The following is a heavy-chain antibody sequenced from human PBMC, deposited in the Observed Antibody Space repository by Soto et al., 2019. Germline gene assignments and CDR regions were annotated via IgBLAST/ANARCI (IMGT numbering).Heavy chain of an antibody. V-gene: IGHV3-23*01. D-gene: IGHD3-9*01. CDR2: ISGRGGST. Sequence: GGSLRLSCAASGFTFSSYAMSWVRQAPGKGLEWVSAISGRGGSTYYADSVKGRFTISRDNSKNTLYLQMNSLRAEDTAVYYCAKFDYDILTGYYYYMDVWGKGTTVTVSS. CDR3: AKFDYDILTGYYYYMDV. CDR1: GFTFSSYA. J-gene: IGHJ6*03.